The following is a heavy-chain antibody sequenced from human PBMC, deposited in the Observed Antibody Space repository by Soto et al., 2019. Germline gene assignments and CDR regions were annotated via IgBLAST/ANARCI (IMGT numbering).Heavy chain of an antibody. D-gene: IGHD6-13*01. J-gene: IGHJ3*02. CDR1: GFTVSSNY. CDR2: IYSGGST. CDR3: ARDRVAAATGVFEI. V-gene: IGHV3-66*01. Sequence: GGSLRLSCAASGFTVSSNYMSWVRQAPGKGLEWVSVIYSGGSTYYADSVKGRFTISRDNSKNTLYLQMNSLRAEDTAVYYCARDRVAAATGVFEIWGQGSMVT.